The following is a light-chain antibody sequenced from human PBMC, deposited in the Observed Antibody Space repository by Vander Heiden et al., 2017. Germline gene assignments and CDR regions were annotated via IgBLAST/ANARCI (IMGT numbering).Light chain of an antibody. V-gene: IGLV1-40*01. CDR2: DNI. J-gene: IGLJ2*01. Sequence: HSVLTQPPSVSGAPGQRVTISCTGFSSTIAPGYDVHWYQQLPGTAPKRLMYDNIKRTSGVPDRVCGSKSGTSASLAITGLQAEDEADDYCQSYDSSLGGHVVFGGGTKLTVL. CDR1: SSTIAPGYD. CDR3: QSYDSSLGGHVV.